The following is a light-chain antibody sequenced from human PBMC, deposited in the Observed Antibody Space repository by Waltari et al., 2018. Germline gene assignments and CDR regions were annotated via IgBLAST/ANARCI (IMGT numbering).Light chain of an antibody. CDR1: QGISTY. Sequence: AIRMTQSPSSFSASTGDRVTITCRASQGISTYLAWYQQKSGKAPKLLIYAASTLQSGVPSRFSGSGSGTDFTLTISCLQSEDFAIYYCQQYYTYPRTFGQGTKV. V-gene: IGKV1-8*01. CDR3: QQYYTYPRT. J-gene: IGKJ1*01. CDR2: AAS.